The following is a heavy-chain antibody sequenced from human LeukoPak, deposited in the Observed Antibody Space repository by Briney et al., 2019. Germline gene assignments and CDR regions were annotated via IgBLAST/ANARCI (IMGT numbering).Heavy chain of an antibody. CDR2: IYYSGST. Sequence: KPGGSLRLSCAASGFTFSSYAMSWVRQAPGKGLEWIGYIYYSGSTYYNPSLKSRITMSVDTSKNQFSLKLSSVTAADTAVYYCARGYCSNTSCSHYYYYMDVWGKGTTVTVSS. D-gene: IGHD2-2*01. J-gene: IGHJ6*03. V-gene: IGHV4-30-4*08. CDR1: GFTFSSYA. CDR3: ARGYCSNTSCSHYYYYMDV.